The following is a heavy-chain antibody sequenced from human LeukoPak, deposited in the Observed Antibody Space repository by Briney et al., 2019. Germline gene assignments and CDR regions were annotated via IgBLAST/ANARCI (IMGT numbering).Heavy chain of an antibody. CDR2: IYYSGST. CDR3: ASPNYYDSSGYY. V-gene: IGHV4-39*07. J-gene: IGHJ4*02. CDR1: GGSISSSSYY. Sequence: PSETLSLTCTVSGGSISSSSYYWGWIRQPPGKGLEWIGSIYYSGSTYYNPSLKSRVTISVGTSKNQFSLKLSSVTAADTAVYYCASPNYYDSSGYYWSQGTLVTVSS. D-gene: IGHD3-22*01.